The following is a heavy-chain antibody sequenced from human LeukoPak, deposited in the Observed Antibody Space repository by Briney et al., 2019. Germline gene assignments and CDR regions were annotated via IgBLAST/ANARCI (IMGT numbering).Heavy chain of an antibody. CDR2: INPNSGGT. CDR3: ARGAPHYYDSSGPADY. J-gene: IGHJ4*02. V-gene: IGHV1-2*06. D-gene: IGHD3-22*01. CDR1: GYTFTGYY. Sequence: ASVKVSCKASGYTFTGYYMHWVRQAPGQGLEWMGRINPNSGGTNYAQKFQGRVIMTRDTSISTAYMELSRLRSDDTAVYYCARGAPHYYDSSGPADYWGQGTLVTVSS.